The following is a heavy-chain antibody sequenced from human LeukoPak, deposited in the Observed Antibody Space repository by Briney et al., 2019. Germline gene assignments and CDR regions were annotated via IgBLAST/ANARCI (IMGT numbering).Heavy chain of an antibody. CDR2: IKQDGSEK. CDR3: ARTSGTGWSH. J-gene: IGHJ4*02. D-gene: IGHD6-19*01. CDR1: GFTFSSYA. V-gene: IGHV3-7*01. Sequence: PGGSLRLSCAASGFTFSSYAMSWVRQAPGKGLEWVANIKQDGSEKYYVDSVKGRFSISRDNAKTSLYLQMNSLRAEDTAVYYCARTSGTGWSHWGQGTLVTVSS.